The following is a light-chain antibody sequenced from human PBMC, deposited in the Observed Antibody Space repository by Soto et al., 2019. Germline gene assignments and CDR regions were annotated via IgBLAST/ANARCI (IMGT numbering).Light chain of an antibody. CDR2: GAS. V-gene: IGKV3-15*01. CDR1: QSVGSY. J-gene: IGKJ2*01. CDR3: HQYDDGPYT. Sequence: EIVLIQSPATLSLSPGERATLSCRASQSVGSYLAWYQHKPGQAPRLLIYGASTRATGIPVRFSGSGSGTEFTLTISSVQSEDFAVYYCHQYDDGPYTFGQGTKVDIK.